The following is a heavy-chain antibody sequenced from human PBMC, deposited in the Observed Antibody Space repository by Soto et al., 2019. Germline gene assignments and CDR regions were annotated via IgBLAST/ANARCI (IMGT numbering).Heavy chain of an antibody. D-gene: IGHD3-22*01. CDR2: ISSSGSTI. CDR3: AREHPEYDSSGIDY. V-gene: IGHV3-48*03. J-gene: IGHJ4*02. CDR1: GFTFSSYE. Sequence: EVQLVESGGGLVQPGGSLRLSCVASGFTFSSYEMNWVRQAPGKGLEWVSYISSSGSTIYYADSVKGRFTISRDNAKNSLYLQMNRLRAEDTAVYYCAREHPEYDSSGIDYWGQGTLVTVSS.